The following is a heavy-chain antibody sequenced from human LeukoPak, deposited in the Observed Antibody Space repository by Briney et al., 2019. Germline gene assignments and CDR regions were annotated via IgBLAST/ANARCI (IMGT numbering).Heavy chain of an antibody. D-gene: IGHD3-9*01. Sequence: SETLSLTCAVSGVSISGSYYYWGWIRQPPGKGLEWIGRIYTSGSTNYNPSLKSRVTMSVDTSKNQFSLKLSSVTAADTAVYYCARAHRNYDILTGYFSKYYYFDYWGQGTLVTVSS. CDR1: GVSISGSYYY. V-gene: IGHV4-61*05. CDR3: ARAHRNYDILTGYFSKYYYFDY. J-gene: IGHJ4*02. CDR2: IYTSGST.